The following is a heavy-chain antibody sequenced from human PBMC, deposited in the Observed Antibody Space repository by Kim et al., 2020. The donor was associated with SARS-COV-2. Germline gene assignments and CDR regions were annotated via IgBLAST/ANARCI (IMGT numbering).Heavy chain of an antibody. J-gene: IGHJ4*02. V-gene: IGHV4-31*03. CDR2: IYYSGST. CDR1: GGSISSGGYY. CDR3: ARDVSGYYFDY. Sequence: SETLSLTCTVSGGSISSGGYYWSWIRQHPGKGLEWIGYIYYSGSTYYNPSLKSRVTISVDTSKNQFSLKLSSVTAADTAVYYCARDVSGYYFDYWGQGTLVTVSS. D-gene: IGHD3-10*01.